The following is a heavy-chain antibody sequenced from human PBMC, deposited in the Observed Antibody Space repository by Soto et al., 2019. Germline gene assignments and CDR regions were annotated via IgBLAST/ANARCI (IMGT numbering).Heavy chain of an antibody. V-gene: IGHV4-30-2*01. Sequence: QLQLQESGSGLVKPSQTLSLTCAVSGGSISSGGYSWSWIRQPPGKGLEWIGYIYHSGSTYYNPSLKSRVTISVDRSKNQFSLKLSSVTAADTAVYYCARAPAKEYYYDSSGYRNPRYYFDYWGQGTLVTVSS. D-gene: IGHD3-22*01. J-gene: IGHJ4*02. CDR1: GGSISSGGYS. CDR2: IYHSGST. CDR3: ARAPAKEYYYDSSGYRNPRYYFDY.